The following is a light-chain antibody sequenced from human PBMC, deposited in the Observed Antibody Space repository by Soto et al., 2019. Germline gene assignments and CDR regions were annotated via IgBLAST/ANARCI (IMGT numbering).Light chain of an antibody. V-gene: IGLV4-69*01. CDR3: QTWGTGIRV. J-gene: IGLJ2*01. CDR2: LNSDGSH. CDR1: RGHSSYA. Sequence: QPVLTQSPSASASLGASVKLTCTLRRGHSSYARAWHQQQPEKGPRYLMKLNSDGSHSQGDAIPDRFSGSSSGAERYLTISSLQSEDEADYYSQTWGTGIRVFGGGTKLTVL.